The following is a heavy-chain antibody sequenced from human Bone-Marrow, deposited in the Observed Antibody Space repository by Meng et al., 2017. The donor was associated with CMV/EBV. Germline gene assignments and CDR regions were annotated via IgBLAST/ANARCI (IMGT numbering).Heavy chain of an antibody. D-gene: IGHD6-13*01. CDR2: IRYDGSNK. CDR3: AKDATRAAAGVYYYYYYGMDV. Sequence: GGSLRLSCAASGFTFSSYGMHWVRQAPGKGLEWVAFIRYDGSNKYYADSVKGRFTISRDNSKNTLYLQMNSLRAEDTAVYYCAKDATRAAAGVYYYYYYGMDVWGQGTTVTGSS. CDR1: GFTFSSYG. J-gene: IGHJ6*01. V-gene: IGHV3-30*02.